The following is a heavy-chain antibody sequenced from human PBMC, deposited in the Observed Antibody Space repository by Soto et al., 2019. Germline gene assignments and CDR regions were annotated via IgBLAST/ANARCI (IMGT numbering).Heavy chain of an antibody. CDR2: IYYSGST. CDR3: VRFWPPPDYGILTTYSDAFDH. D-gene: IGHD3-9*01. CDR1: GGSISSYY. Sequence: SETLSLTCTVSGGSISSYYWSWIRQPPGKGLEWIGYIYYSGSTNYNPSLKSRVTISVDTSKNQFSLSLNSVTAADTAVYYCVRFWPPPDYGILTTYSDAFDHWGQGTLVTVS. J-gene: IGHJ4*02. V-gene: IGHV4-59*08.